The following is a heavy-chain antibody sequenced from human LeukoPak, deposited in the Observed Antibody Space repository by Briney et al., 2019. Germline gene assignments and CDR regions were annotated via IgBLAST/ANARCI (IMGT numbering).Heavy chain of an antibody. CDR3: AKGGSLGFDY. CDR1: GFSFSNYD. CDR2: IRYDGNNK. V-gene: IGHV3-30*02. Sequence: GGSLRLSCAASGFSFSNYDMHWVRQAPGKGLEWVAVIRYDGNNKYSADSVKGRFTISRDNSKNTLFLQMNTLRAEDTAVYYCAKGGSLGFDYWGQGTLVTFSS. J-gene: IGHJ4*02. D-gene: IGHD7-27*01.